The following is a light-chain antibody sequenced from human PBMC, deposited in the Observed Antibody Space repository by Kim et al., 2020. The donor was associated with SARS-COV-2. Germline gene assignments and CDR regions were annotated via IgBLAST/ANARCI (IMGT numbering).Light chain of an antibody. CDR1: QSVSSSY. Sequence: SPGERATLSCRASQSVSSSYLAWYQQKPGQAPRLLIYGASTRATGMPDRFSGSESGTDFTLTISRLEPEDFAVYYCQQYGSSPPYTFGQGTKLEI. V-gene: IGKV3-20*01. CDR2: GAS. J-gene: IGKJ2*01. CDR3: QQYGSSPPYT.